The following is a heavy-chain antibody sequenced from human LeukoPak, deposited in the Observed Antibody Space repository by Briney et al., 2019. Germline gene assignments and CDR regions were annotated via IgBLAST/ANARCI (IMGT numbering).Heavy chain of an antibody. CDR3: ARDRYYFDY. D-gene: IGHD2-15*01. J-gene: IGHJ4*02. CDR1: GYSINSGHY. CDR2: IHHSGST. Sequence: PSETLSLTCAVSGYSINSGHYWGWIRQPPGKGLEWIGSIHHSGSTYYNPSLKSRVTISVDTSKNQFSLKLSSVTAADTAVYYCARDRYYFDYWGQGTLVTVSS. V-gene: IGHV4-38-2*01.